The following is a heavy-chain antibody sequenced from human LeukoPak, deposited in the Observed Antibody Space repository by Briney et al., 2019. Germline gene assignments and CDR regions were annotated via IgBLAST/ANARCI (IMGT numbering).Heavy chain of an antibody. CDR3: ARARVTYYYASSGYPEAFDI. CDR2: IYYSGST. J-gene: IGHJ3*02. Sequence: TSETLSLTCTVSGGSISSYYWSWIRQPPGKGLEWIGYIYYSGSTNYNPSLKSRVTISVDTSKNQFSLKLSSVTAADTAVYYCARARVTYYYASSGYPEAFDIWGQGTMVTVSS. CDR1: GGSISSYY. D-gene: IGHD3-22*01. V-gene: IGHV4-59*01.